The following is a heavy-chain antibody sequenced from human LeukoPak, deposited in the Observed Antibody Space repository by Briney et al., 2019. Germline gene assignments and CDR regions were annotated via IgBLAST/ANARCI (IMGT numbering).Heavy chain of an antibody. CDR1: GFTFSSYS. D-gene: IGHD6-13*01. J-gene: IGHJ4*02. CDR3: ARVGLIAAAGKDDY. V-gene: IGHV3-21*01. CDR2: ISSSSSYI. Sequence: GGSLRLSCAASGFTFSSYSMNWVRQAPGKGLEWVSSISSSSSYIYYADSVKGRFTISRDNAKNSLYLQMNSLRAEDTAVYYCARVGLIAAAGKDDYWGQGTLVTVSS.